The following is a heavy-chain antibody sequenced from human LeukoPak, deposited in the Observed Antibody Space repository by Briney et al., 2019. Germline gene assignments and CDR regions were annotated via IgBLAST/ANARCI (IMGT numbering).Heavy chain of an antibody. V-gene: IGHV5-51*01. CDR3: ARCGVASILTGYNCYYYGLDL. CDR2: IYPGDSDT. Sequence: GESLKISCKGSGYSFTTYWIGWVRQMPGKGLEWMGIIYPGDSDTRYSPSFQGQVTISADKSISTAYLQWSSLKASDTAMYYCARCGVASILTGYNCYYYGLDLWGQGTTVTVSS. CDR1: GYSFTTYW. D-gene: IGHD3-9*01. J-gene: IGHJ6*02.